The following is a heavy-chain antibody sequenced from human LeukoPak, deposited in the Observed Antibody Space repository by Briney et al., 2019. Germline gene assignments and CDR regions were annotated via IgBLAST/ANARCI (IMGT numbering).Heavy chain of an antibody. Sequence: PGGSLRLSCAASGFTFSSYSMNWVRQAPGKGLEWVSSISSSSSYIYYADSVKGRFTISRDNAKNSLYLQMNSLRAEDTAVYYYARDLWAVAGTRYGMDVWGQGTTVTVSS. J-gene: IGHJ6*02. CDR3: ARDLWAVAGTRYGMDV. V-gene: IGHV3-21*01. CDR1: GFTFSSYS. CDR2: ISSSSSYI. D-gene: IGHD6-19*01.